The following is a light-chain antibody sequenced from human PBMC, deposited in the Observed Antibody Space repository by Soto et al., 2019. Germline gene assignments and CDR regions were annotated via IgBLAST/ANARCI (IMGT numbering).Light chain of an antibody. CDR2: DAY. J-gene: IGKJ1*01. V-gene: IGKV1-5*01. Sequence: DIQMTQSPSTLSASVGDRVTITCRASQDINIWLAWYQQKPGKAPNLLIYDAYSLESGVPSRFSGSGSGTEFTLTISSLQPDDLATYYGQQYNSYSPWTVGQGTKGDIK. CDR3: QQYNSYSPWT. CDR1: QDINIW.